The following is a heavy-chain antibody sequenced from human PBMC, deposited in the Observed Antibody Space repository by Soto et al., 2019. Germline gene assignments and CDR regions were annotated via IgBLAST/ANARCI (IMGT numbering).Heavy chain of an antibody. CDR3: ARDSDRSGYDPVYYYYMDV. Sequence: EVQLVESGGGLVQPGGSLRLSCAASGFTVSSNYMIWVRQAQGKGLEWVSVIDRGGSTYYADSVKGRFNIYRDNSKYTLYLQMNSRRAEDTAVYYGARDSDRSGYDPVYYYYMDVCGKGTPVTVSS. CDR2: IDRGGST. J-gene: IGHJ6*03. CDR1: GFTVSSNY. D-gene: IGHD5-12*01. V-gene: IGHV3-66*01.